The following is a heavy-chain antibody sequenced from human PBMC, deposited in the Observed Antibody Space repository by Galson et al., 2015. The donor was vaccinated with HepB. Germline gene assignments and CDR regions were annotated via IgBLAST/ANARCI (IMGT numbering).Heavy chain of an antibody. Sequence: SVKVSCKASGYTFTSYGISWVRQAPGQGLEWMGWISAYNGSTNYAQKLQGRVTMTTDTSTSTAYMELSSLRSEDTAVYYCARGRWLRFGGLDAFDIWGQGTMVTVSS. V-gene: IGHV1-18*01. CDR1: GYTFTSYG. D-gene: IGHD5-12*01. CDR3: ARGRWLRFGGLDAFDI. CDR2: ISAYNGST. J-gene: IGHJ3*02.